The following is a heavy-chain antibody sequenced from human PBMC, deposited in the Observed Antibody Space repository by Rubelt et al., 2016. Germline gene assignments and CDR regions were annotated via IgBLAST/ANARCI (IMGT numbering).Heavy chain of an antibody. D-gene: IGHD1-14*01. Sequence: QVQLVQSGAEVKKPGASVKVSCKASGYTFTSYGISWVRQAPGQGLEWMGWISTYNGNTNYARKLHGRVIMTTDTSTSTAYMELRSLRADDTAVYYCTTSRIIRGPHDYWGQGTLVTVSS. CDR2: ISTYNGNT. V-gene: IGHV1-18*01. CDR1: GYTFTSYG. J-gene: IGHJ4*02. CDR3: TTSRIIRGPHDY.